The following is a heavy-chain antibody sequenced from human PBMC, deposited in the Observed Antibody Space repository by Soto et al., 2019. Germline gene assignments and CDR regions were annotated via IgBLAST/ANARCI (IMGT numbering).Heavy chain of an antibody. CDR3: AREGCDCSGGSSSAPS. CDR2: IIPIFGTA. CDR1: GGTFSSYA. D-gene: IGHD2-15*01. J-gene: IGHJ5*02. Sequence: QVQLVQSGAEVKKPGSSVKVSCKASGGTFSSYAISWVRQAPGQGLEWMGGIIPIFGTANYAQKFQGRVTVIADESSSTAHTQSSCLRSEDTPVYYCAREGCDCSGGSSSAPSWGQGTLVTVSS. V-gene: IGHV1-69*12.